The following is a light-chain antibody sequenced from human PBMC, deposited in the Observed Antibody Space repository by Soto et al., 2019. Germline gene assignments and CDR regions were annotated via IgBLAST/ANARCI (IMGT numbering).Light chain of an antibody. CDR1: QSVSSY. V-gene: IGKV3-11*01. Sequence: EIVLTQSPATLSLSPRERATLSCRASQSVSSYLAWYQQKPGQAPRLLIYDTSNRATGIPTRFSGSGSGTDFTLIISSLEPEDFAVYYCQQRSNWPTFGQGTRLEI. CDR2: DTS. J-gene: IGKJ5*01. CDR3: QQRSNWPT.